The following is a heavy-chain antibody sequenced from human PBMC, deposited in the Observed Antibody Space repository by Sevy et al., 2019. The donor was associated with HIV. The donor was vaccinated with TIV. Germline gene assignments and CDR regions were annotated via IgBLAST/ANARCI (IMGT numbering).Heavy chain of an antibody. Sequence: SETLSLTCTVSGASITSLYWNWIRQPPGKGLEWIANIYYNGHINYNPSLKSRVTLSLDTSKNQFSLRLSSVSAADTAMYYCAGENAWGRGYSWGQGTLVTVSS. CDR2: IYYNGHI. J-gene: IGHJ4*02. D-gene: IGHD1-26*01. CDR1: GASITSLY. CDR3: AGENAWGRGYS. V-gene: IGHV4-59*08.